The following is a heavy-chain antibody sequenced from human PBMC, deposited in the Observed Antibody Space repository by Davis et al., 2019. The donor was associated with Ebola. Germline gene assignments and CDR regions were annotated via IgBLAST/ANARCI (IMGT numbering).Heavy chain of an antibody. CDR2: IIPIFGTT. CDR1: GYTFTSYG. Sequence: AASVKVSCKASGYTFTSYGISWVRQAPGQGLEWMGGIIPIFGTTSYAQKFQGRVTITADESTSTAYMELSSLKSEDTAVYYCARVKGLINWNEIDYWGQGTLVIVSS. CDR3: ARVKGLINWNEIDY. V-gene: IGHV1-69*13. D-gene: IGHD1-1*01. J-gene: IGHJ4*02.